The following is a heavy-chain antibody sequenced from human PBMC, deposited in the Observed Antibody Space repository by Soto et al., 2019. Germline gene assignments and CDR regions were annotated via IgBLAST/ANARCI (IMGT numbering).Heavy chain of an antibody. CDR2: IYYSGST. Sequence: PSETLSVTWTVLGGSISNMSYYRGWNRQPPGKGLEWIGSIYYSGSTYYNPSLKSRVTMSVDTSKNQFSLELSSVTAADTAVYYCARTASYCTHGVCYSNYYYYMDVWGKGTTVTVSS. CDR3: ARTASYCTHGVCYSNYYYYMDV. CDR1: GGSISNMSYY. D-gene: IGHD2-8*01. V-gene: IGHV4-39*01. J-gene: IGHJ6*03.